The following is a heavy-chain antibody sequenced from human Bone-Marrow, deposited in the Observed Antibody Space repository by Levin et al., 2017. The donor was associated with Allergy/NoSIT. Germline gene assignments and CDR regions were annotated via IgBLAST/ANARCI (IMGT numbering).Heavy chain of an antibody. CDR2: IYYSGST. CDR3: SFGSGSPFSLDV. CDR1: GGSISSGDYY. D-gene: IGHD3-10*01. Sequence: SETLSLTCTVSGGSISSGDYYWSWIRQPPGKGLEWIGYIYYSGSTYYNPSLKSRVTISVDTSKNQFSLKLSSVTAADTAVYYCSFGSGSPFSLDVWGQGTTVTVSS. V-gene: IGHV4-30-4*01. J-gene: IGHJ6*02.